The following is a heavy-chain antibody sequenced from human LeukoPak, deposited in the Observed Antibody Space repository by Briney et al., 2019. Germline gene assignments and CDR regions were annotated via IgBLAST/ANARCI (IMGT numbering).Heavy chain of an antibody. D-gene: IGHD3-3*01. CDR1: GYTFTSYG. CDR2: ISAYNGNT. Sequence: ASVKVSCKASGYTFTSYGISWVRQAPGQGLEWMGWISAYNGNTNYAQKLQGRVTMTTDASTSTAYMELRSLRSDDTAVYYCARETDFWSGYYLAFDIWGQGTMVTVSS. J-gene: IGHJ3*02. V-gene: IGHV1-18*01. CDR3: ARETDFWSGYYLAFDI.